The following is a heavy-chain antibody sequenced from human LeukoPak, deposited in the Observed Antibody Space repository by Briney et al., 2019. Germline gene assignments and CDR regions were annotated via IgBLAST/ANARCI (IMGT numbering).Heavy chain of an antibody. J-gene: IGHJ4*02. CDR2: ITGTGGST. CDR3: AKGFDY. V-gene: IGHV3-23*01. Sequence: GGSLRLSCAASGFTFSTYGMSWVRQAPGKGLEWVSAITGTGGSTYYADSVKGRFTISRDNSKNTLYLQMNSLRADDTAIYYCAKGFDYWGQGILVTVSS. CDR1: GFTFSTYG.